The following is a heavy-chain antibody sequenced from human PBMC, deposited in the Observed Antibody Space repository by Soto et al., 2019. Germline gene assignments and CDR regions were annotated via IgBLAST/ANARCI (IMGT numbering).Heavy chain of an antibody. CDR3: ATVPTMVRGVIYY. J-gene: IGHJ4*02. CDR1: GGSISSSSYY. D-gene: IGHD3-10*01. V-gene: IGHV4-39*01. Sequence: QLQLQESGPGLVKPSETLSLTCTVSGGSISSSSYYWGWIRQPPGKGLEWIGSIYYSGSTYYNPSLKSRVTISVGTSKNQFSLKLSSVTAADTAVYYCATVPTMVRGVIYYWGQGTLVTVSS. CDR2: IYYSGST.